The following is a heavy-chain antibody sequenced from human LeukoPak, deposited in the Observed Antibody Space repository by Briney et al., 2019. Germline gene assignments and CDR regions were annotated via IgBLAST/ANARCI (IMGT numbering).Heavy chain of an antibody. Sequence: PSETLSLTCTVSGGSISSYYWSWIRQPPGKGLEWIGYIYYSGSTNYNPSLKSRVTISVDTSKNQFSLKLSSVTAADTAVYYCARDRAYYCDSSGYLYGMDVWGQGTTVTVSS. V-gene: IGHV4-59*01. CDR2: IYYSGST. CDR1: GGSISSYY. D-gene: IGHD3-22*01. CDR3: ARDRAYYCDSSGYLYGMDV. J-gene: IGHJ6*02.